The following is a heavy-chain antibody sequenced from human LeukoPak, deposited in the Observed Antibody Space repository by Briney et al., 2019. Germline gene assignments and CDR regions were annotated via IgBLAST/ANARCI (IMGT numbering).Heavy chain of an antibody. CDR1: GYTFTSYD. CDR3: ARGSSGHYYYYYYMDV. J-gene: IGHJ6*03. Sequence: GASVKVSCKASGYTFTSYDINWVRQATGQGLEWMGWMNPNSGNTGYAQKFQGRVTITRNTSISTAYMELSSLRSEDTAVYYCARGSSGHYYYYYYMDVWGKGTTVTVSS. CDR2: MNPNSGNT. V-gene: IGHV1-8*03.